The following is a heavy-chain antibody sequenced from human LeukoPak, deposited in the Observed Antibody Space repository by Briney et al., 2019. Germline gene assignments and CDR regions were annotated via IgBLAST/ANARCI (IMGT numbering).Heavy chain of an antibody. CDR3: ARGFYDY. Sequence: SETLSLTCAVYGGSFSGYYWSWIRQPPGKGLEWIGEINHSGSTNYNPSLKSRVTISVDTSKNQFSLKLSSVTAADTAVYYCARGFYDYWGQGALVTVSS. CDR2: INHSGST. J-gene: IGHJ4*02. V-gene: IGHV4-34*01. CDR1: GGSFSGYY.